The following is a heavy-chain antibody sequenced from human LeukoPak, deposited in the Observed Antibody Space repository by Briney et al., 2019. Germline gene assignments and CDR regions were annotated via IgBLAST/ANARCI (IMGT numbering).Heavy chain of an antibody. CDR2: IYYSGST. V-gene: IGHV4-30-4*01. D-gene: IGHD3-3*01. Sequence: SETLSLTCTVSGGSISSGDYYWSWIRQPPGKGLEWIGYIYYSGSTYYNPSLKSRVTISVDTSKNQFSLKLSSVTAADTAVYYCARANTYYDFWSIDYWGQGTLATVSS. CDR1: GGSISSGDYY. CDR3: ARANTYYDFWSIDY. J-gene: IGHJ4*02.